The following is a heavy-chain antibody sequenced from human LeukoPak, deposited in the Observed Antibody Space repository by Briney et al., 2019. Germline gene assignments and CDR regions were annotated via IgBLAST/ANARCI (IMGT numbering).Heavy chain of an antibody. CDR3: AQGRPGYDFGFDY. V-gene: IGHV3-30*02. D-gene: IGHD3-3*01. CDR1: GFTFSSYG. CDR2: IRYDGSNK. Sequence: GGSLRLSCAASGFTFSSYGMHWVRQAPGKGLEWVAFIRYDGSNKYYADSVKGRFTISTDNSKNTLYLQMNSLRAEDTAVYYCAQGRPGYDFGFDYWGQGTLVTVSS. J-gene: IGHJ4*02.